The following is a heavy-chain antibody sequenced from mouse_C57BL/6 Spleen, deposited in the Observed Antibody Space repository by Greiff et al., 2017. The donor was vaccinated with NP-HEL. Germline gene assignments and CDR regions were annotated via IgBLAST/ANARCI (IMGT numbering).Heavy chain of an antibody. CDR1: GYTFTSYW. CDR3: ARGGYYGSSSYFDV. D-gene: IGHD1-1*01. CDR2: IYPSDSET. Sequence: QVQLQQPGAELVRPGSSVKLSCKASGYTFTSYWMDWVKQRPGQGLDWIGNIYPSDSETHYNQKFKVQATLPVDKSSSPAYMQLSSLTSEDSAVYYCARGGYYGSSSYFDVWGTGTTVTVSS. V-gene: IGHV1-61*01. J-gene: IGHJ1*03.